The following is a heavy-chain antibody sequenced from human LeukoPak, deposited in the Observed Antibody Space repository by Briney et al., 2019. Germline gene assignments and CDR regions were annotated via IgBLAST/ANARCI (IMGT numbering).Heavy chain of an antibody. CDR1: GGTFSSYA. D-gene: IGHD6-19*01. CDR3: ASSSGWYLDNWFDP. CDR2: IIPIFGTA. Sequence: SVKVSCKASGGTFSSYAISWVQQAPGQGLEWMGGIIPIFGTANYAQKFQGRVTITADKSTSTAYMELSSLRSEDTAVYYCASSSGWYLDNWFDPWGQGTLVTVSS. J-gene: IGHJ5*02. V-gene: IGHV1-69*06.